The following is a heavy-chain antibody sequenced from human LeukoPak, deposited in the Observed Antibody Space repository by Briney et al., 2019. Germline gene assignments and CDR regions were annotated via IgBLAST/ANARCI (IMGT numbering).Heavy chain of an antibody. J-gene: IGHJ5*02. CDR2: INPSGGST. Sequence: ASVKVSCKASGYTFTGYYMHWVRQAPGQGLEWMGIINPSGGSTSYAQKFQGRVTMTRDTSTSTVYMELSSLRSEDTAVYYCARADYDILTGYPKRWFDPWGQGTLVTVSS. D-gene: IGHD3-9*01. CDR3: ARADYDILTGYPKRWFDP. V-gene: IGHV1-46*01. CDR1: GYTFTGYY.